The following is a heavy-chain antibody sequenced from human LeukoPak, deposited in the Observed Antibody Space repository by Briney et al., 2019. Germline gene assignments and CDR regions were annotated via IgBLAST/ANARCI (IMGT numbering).Heavy chain of an antibody. D-gene: IGHD6-13*01. CDR3: ARPGIAAAGTEIDY. J-gene: IGHJ4*02. Sequence: TGGSLRLSCAASGFTFSSYSMNWVRRAPGKGLEWVSSISSSSSYIYYADSVKGRFTISRDNAKNSLYLQMNSLRAEDTAVYYCARPGIAAAGTEIDYWGQGTLVTVSS. CDR2: ISSSSSYI. CDR1: GFTFSSYS. V-gene: IGHV3-21*01.